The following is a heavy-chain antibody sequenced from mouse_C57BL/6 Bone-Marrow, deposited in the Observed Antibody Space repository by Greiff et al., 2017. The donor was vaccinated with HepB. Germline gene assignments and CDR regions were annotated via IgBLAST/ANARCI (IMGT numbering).Heavy chain of an antibody. CDR3: TTRDGYYWYWYFDV. V-gene: IGHV14-4*01. D-gene: IGHD2-3*01. Sequence: VQLQQSGAELVRPGASVKLSCTASGFNIKDDYMHWVKQRPEQGLEWIGWIDPENGDTEYASKFQGKATITADTSSNTAYLPLSSLTSEDTAVYYCTTRDGYYWYWYFDVWGTGTTVTVSS. J-gene: IGHJ1*03. CDR1: GFNIKDDY. CDR2: IDPENGDT.